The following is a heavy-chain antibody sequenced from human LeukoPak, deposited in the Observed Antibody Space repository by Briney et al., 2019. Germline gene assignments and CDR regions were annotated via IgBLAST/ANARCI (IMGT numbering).Heavy chain of an antibody. CDR3: ARDGGYSYIRYYYYYMDV. CDR2: ISSSSSYI. J-gene: IGHJ6*03. Sequence: PGGSLRLYCAASGFTFSSYSMNWVRQAPGKGLEWVSSISSSSSYIYYADSVKGRFTISRDNAKNSLYLQMNSLRAEDTAVYYCARDGGYSYIRYYYYYMDVWGKGTTVTVSS. V-gene: IGHV3-21*01. CDR1: GFTFSSYS. D-gene: IGHD5-18*01.